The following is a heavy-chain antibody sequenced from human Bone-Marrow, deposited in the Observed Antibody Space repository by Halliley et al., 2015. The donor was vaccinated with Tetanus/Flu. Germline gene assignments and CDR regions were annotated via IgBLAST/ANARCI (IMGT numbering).Heavy chain of an antibody. J-gene: IGHJ6*02. CDR3: LVGGGGSSSSGLGV. CDR2: IGANGGTT. CDR1: GFIFSNYG. V-gene: IGHV3-64D*09. D-gene: IGHD6-6*01. Sequence: SLRPSCSGSGFIFSNYGVQWVRQAPGKGLELVSAIGANGGTTYYTDPVKGRFTISRDKSKNTVYLQMSNLKVEDTAVYYCLVGGGGSSSSGLGVWGQGTTVPVSS.